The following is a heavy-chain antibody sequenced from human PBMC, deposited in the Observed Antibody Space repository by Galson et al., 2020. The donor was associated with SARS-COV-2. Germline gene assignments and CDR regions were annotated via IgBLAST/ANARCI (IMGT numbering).Heavy chain of an antibody. Sequence: TLSLTCTVSGGSISSGGYYWSWIRQHPGKGLEWIGYIYYSGSTYYNPSPTSRVTISVDTSKNQFSLQLSSVTAADTAVYSCARALRRSITSFDIWGQGTMVTVSS. CDR2: IYYSGST. D-gene: IGHD3-3*01. J-gene: IGHJ3*02. V-gene: IGHV4-31*03. CDR1: GGSISSGGYY. CDR3: ARALRRSITSFDI.